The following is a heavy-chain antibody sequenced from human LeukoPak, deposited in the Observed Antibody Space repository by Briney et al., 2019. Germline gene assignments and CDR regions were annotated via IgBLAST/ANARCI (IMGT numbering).Heavy chain of an antibody. J-gene: IGHJ4*02. CDR2: IRFDGSNK. Sequence: GGSLRLSCAASGFTFSSYGMDWVRQAPGKGLEWVAFIRFDGSNKHYAESVKGRFTISRDNSKNTLYLQMNSLRAEDTAVYYCARRSGIAVAGAFDYWGQGTLVTVSS. V-gene: IGHV3-30*02. CDR1: GFTFSSYG. D-gene: IGHD6-19*01. CDR3: ARRSGIAVAGAFDY.